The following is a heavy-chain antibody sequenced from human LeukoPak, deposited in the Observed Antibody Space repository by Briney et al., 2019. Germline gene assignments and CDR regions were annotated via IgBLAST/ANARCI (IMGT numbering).Heavy chain of an antibody. Sequence: ISAYNANTNYAQKLQGRVTMTTDPSTSTAYMELRSLRSDDTAVYYCAREATCSSTSCSVDYWGQGTLVTVSS. V-gene: IGHV1-18*01. CDR2: ISAYNANT. J-gene: IGHJ4*02. CDR3: AREATCSSTSCSVDY. D-gene: IGHD2-2*01.